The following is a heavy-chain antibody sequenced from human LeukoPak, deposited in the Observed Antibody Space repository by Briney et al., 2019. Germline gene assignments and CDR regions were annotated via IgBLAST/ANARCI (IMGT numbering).Heavy chain of an antibody. V-gene: IGHV1-69*06. D-gene: IGHD5-12*01. CDR1: GGTFSSYA. CDR2: IIPIFGTA. CDR3: ARAYSGYDLDY. Sequence: RWASVKVSCKASGGTFSSYAISWVREAPGQGVEWMGGIIPIFGTANYAQKFQGRVTITADKSTSTAYMELSSLRSEDTAVYYCARAYSGYDLDYWGQGTLVTVSS. J-gene: IGHJ4*02.